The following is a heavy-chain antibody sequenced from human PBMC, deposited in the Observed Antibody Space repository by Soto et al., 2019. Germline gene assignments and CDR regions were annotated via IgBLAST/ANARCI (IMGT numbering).Heavy chain of an antibody. CDR3: AKDPNGTTLWYFDR. V-gene: IGHV3-9*01. D-gene: IGHD1-1*01. CDR2: ISWNSGSI. J-gene: IGHJ2*01. Sequence: EVQLVESGGGLVQPGRSLRLSCAASGFTFDDYAMHWVRQAPGKGLEWVSGISWNSGSIGYADSVKGRFTISRDNAKNSLYLQRNSLRAEDTALYYCAKDPNGTTLWYFDRWGRGTLVTVSS. CDR1: GFTFDDYA.